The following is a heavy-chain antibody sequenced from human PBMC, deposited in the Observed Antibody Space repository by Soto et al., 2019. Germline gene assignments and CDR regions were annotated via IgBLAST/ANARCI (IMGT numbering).Heavy chain of an antibody. CDR2: IYYSGST. J-gene: IGHJ4*02. Sequence: ASETLSLTCTVSGGSISSSSYYWGWIRQPPGKGLEWIGSIYYSGSTYYNPSLKSRVTISVDTSKNQFSLKLSSVTAADTAVYYCARDGFFGRSGYFDYWGRGTLVTVSS. D-gene: IGHD3-3*01. V-gene: IGHV4-39*02. CDR3: ARDGFFGRSGYFDY. CDR1: GGSISSSSYY.